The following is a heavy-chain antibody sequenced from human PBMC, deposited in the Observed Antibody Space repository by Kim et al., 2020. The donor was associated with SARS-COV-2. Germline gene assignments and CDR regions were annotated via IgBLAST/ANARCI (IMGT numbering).Heavy chain of an antibody. D-gene: IGHD2-2*02. J-gene: IGHJ4*02. Sequence: SETLSLTCAVYGGSFSGYYWSWIRQPPGKGLEWIGEINHSGSTNYNPSLKSRVTISVDTSKNQFSLKLSSVTAADTAVYYCARAEDVVPAAILGSFDYWGQGTLVTVSS. CDR1: GGSFSGYY. V-gene: IGHV4-34*01. CDR2: INHSGST. CDR3: ARAEDVVPAAILGSFDY.